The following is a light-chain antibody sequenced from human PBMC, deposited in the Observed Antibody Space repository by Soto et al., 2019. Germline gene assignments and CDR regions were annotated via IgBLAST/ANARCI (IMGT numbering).Light chain of an antibody. Sequence: QAVLTQPPSVSAAPGQKVTISCSGSSSNIGNNYVSCYQQLPGTAPKLLIYDNNKRPSGIPDRFSCSKSGTSATLGITGLQTGDEADYYCGTWDSSLSAVVFGGGTKLTVL. CDR3: GTWDSSLSAVV. CDR2: DNN. CDR1: SSNIGNNY. V-gene: IGLV1-51*01. J-gene: IGLJ2*01.